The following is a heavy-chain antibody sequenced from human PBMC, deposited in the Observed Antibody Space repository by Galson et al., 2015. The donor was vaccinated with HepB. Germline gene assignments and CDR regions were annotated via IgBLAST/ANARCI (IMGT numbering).Heavy chain of an antibody. J-gene: IGHJ3*02. D-gene: IGHD3-22*01. V-gene: IGHV3-23*01. Sequence: SLRLSCAASGFTFSSYAMSWVRQAPGKGLEWVSAISGSGGTTYYANSVKGRFTISRDNSKNTLYLQMNSLRAEDTAVYYCAEDSRVVVITRYDAFDNWGQGTMGPASS. CDR3: AEDSRVVVITRYDAFDN. CDR2: ISGSGGTT. CDR1: GFTFSSYA.